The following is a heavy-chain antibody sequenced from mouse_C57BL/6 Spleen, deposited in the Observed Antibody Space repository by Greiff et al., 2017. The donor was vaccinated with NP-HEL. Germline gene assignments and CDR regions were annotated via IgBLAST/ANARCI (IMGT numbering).Heavy chain of an antibody. CDR2: ISGGGGNT. V-gene: IGHV5-9*01. Sequence: EVKLVESGGGLVKPGGSLKLSCAASGFTFSTYTMSWVRQTPEKRLEWVATISGGGGNTYYPDSVRGRFTISSDNAKNTLYLQMSSLRSEDTAFYYCTRQGLTWFAYWGQGTLVTVSA. CDR3: TRQGLTWFAY. CDR1: GFTFSTYT. J-gene: IGHJ3*01.